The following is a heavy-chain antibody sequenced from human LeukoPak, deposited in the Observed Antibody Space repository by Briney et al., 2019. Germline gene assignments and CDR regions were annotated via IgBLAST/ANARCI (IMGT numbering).Heavy chain of an antibody. Sequence: ASVKVSCKASGYTFTSYDINWVRQASGQGLEWMGWMNPNSGNTASAQKFQGRVTMTTDTSISTAYMELTGLRSEDTAMYFCARKGLLGSGKPWFDPWGQGTLVTVSS. CDR2: MNPNSGNT. D-gene: IGHD2-15*01. V-gene: IGHV1-8*01. CDR1: GYTFTSYD. J-gene: IGHJ5*02. CDR3: ARKGLLGSGKPWFDP.